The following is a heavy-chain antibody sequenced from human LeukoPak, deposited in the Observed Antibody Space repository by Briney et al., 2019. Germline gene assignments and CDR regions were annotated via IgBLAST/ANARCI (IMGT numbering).Heavy chain of an antibody. CDR1: GGSLSGYY. CDR2: INPTGST. CDR3: ARAFSTVTTYFDS. V-gene: IGHV4-34*01. J-gene: IGHJ4*02. Sequence: PSETLSLTCTVDGGSLSGYYWSWIRQPPGKGLEWIGEINPTGSTNYNPSLKSRVTISADTSKSQFSLELSSVTAADTAVFYCARAFSTVTTYFDSWGQGTLFTVSS. D-gene: IGHD4-17*01.